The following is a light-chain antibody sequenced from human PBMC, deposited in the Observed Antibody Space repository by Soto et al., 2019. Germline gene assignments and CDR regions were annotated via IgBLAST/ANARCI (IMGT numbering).Light chain of an antibody. J-gene: IGKJ1*01. V-gene: IGKV1-6*01. Sequence: ATQMTQSPSSLSASVGDRVTIACRASQGIRTELGWYQQKPGEAPKLLIYAASTLQSGVPSRFSGSGSGTDFTLTISSLQPEDFATYYCLQDYDYPRMFGQGTKVEMK. CDR3: LQDYDYPRM. CDR2: AAS. CDR1: QGIRTE.